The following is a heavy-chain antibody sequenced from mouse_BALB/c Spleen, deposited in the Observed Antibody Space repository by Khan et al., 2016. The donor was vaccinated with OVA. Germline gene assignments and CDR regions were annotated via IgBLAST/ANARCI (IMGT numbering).Heavy chain of an antibody. CDR1: GYTFTSYT. D-gene: IGHD2-10*01. CDR2: INPTNIYT. CDR3: SRVGPYHGSYGAWFAY. Sequence: QVRLQQSGAELARPGASVKMSCKASGYTFTSYTIHWVKQRPGQGLEWIGYINPTNIYTNYNQKFRDKATLTADKSSRTAYMQLSSLTSEDSAVYYCSRVGPYHGSYGAWFAYWGQGTLVTVSA. V-gene: IGHV1-4*01. J-gene: IGHJ3*01.